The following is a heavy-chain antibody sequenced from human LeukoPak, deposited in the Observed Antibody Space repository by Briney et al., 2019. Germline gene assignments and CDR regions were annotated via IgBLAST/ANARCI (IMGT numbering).Heavy chain of an antibody. CDR1: GFTFSTYG. CDR2: IWYDGSNK. V-gene: IGHV3-33*01. J-gene: IGHJ4*02. CDR3: ARVSPEIVVVTGTGAPDY. Sequence: PGRSLRLSCAASGFTFSTYGMHWVRQAPGKGLEWVAVIWYDGSNKYYADSVKGRFTISRDNSKNTLYLQMNSLRAEDTAVYYCARVSPEIVVVTGTGAPDYWGQGTLVTVSS. D-gene: IGHD2-21*02.